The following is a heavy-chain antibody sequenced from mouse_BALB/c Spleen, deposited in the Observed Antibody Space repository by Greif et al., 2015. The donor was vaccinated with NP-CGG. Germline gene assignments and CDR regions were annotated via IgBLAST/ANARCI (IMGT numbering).Heavy chain of an antibody. CDR1: GYAFSSSW. V-gene: IGHV1-82*01. J-gene: IGHJ2*01. CDR2: IYPGDGDT. Sequence: QVQLQQSGPELVKPGASVKISCKASGYAFSSSWMNWVKQRPGQGLEWIGRIYPGDGDTNYNGKFKGKATLTAGKSSSTAYMQLSSLTSVDSAVYFCAREGGNRYYFDYWGQGTTLTVSS. CDR3: AREGGNRYYFDY. D-gene: IGHD2-1*01.